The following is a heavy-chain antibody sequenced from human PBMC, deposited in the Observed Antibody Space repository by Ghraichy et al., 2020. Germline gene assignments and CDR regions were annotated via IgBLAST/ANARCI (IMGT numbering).Heavy chain of an antibody. CDR1: GGSISSYY. D-gene: IGHD6-6*01. CDR2: IYYSGST. V-gene: IGHV4-59*01. J-gene: IGHJ3*02. CDR3: ARALRPYGSSPLEI. Sequence: SETLSLTCTVSGGSISSYYWSWIRQPPGKGLEWIGYIYYSGSTNYNPSLKSRVTISVDTSKNQFSLKLSSVTAADTAVYYCARALRPYGSSPLEIWGQGTMVTFSS.